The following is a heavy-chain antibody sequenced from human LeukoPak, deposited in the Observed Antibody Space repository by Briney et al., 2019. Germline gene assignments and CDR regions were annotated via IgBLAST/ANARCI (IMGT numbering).Heavy chain of an antibody. CDR3: ARGMERWLQPNYYYYMDV. V-gene: IGHV1-2*02. CDR1: GYTFTGYY. CDR2: INPNSGGT. D-gene: IGHD5-24*01. J-gene: IGHJ6*03. Sequence: GASVKVSCKASGYTFTGYYMHWVRQAPGQGLEWMGWINPNSGGTNYAQKFQGRVTMTRDTSISTAYMELSRLRSDDTAVYYCARGMERWLQPNYYYYMDVWGKGTTVTVSS.